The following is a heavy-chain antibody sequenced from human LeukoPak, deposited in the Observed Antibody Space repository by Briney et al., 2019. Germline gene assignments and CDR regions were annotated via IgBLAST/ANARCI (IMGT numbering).Heavy chain of an antibody. Sequence: GGSLSLSCAASGFTFSSYSMNWVRRAPGEGLGWVSSIKRSSSYIYYADSVKGRFTISRDNAKNSLYLQMNSLRAEDTAVYYCARDIRLGSSGWSVTPNWFDPWGQGTLVTVSS. D-gene: IGHD6-19*01. CDR1: GFTFSSYS. J-gene: IGHJ5*02. V-gene: IGHV3-21*01. CDR3: ARDIRLGSSGWSVTPNWFDP. CDR2: IKRSSSYI.